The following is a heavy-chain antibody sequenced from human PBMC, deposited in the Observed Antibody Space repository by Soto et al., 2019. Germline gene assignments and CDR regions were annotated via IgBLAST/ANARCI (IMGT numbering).Heavy chain of an antibody. CDR3: ARAQGRAAAEAAFDI. CDR1: GGTFSSYT. J-gene: IGHJ3*02. V-gene: IGHV1-69*02. Sequence: GASVKVSCKASGGTFSSYTISWVRQAPGQGLEWMGRIIPILGIANYAQKFQGRVTITADKSTSTAYMELSSLRSEDTAVYYCARAQGRAAAEAAFDIWGQGKMVTVSS. D-gene: IGHD2-15*01. CDR2: IIPILGIA.